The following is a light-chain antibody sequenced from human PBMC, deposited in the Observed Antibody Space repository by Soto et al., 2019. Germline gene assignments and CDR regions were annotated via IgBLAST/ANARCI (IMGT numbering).Light chain of an antibody. Sequence: DIQMTQSPSTLSASVGDRVTITCRASQSISQWLAWYQQKPGEAPKVLIYKTSSLQSGVPSWFSGSGSGTEFTLTISSLQPDDLATYYCQQYNGYPYTFGRGTKLEI. V-gene: IGKV1-5*03. J-gene: IGKJ2*01. CDR2: KTS. CDR1: QSISQW. CDR3: QQYNGYPYT.